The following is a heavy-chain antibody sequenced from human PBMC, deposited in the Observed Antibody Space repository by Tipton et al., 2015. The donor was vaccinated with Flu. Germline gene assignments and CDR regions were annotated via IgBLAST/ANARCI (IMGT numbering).Heavy chain of an antibody. V-gene: IGHV3-15*01. Sequence: GSLRLSCAASGFTFSNAWMSWVRQAPGKGLEWVGRIKSKTDGGTTDYAAPVKGRFTISRDDSKNTLYLQMNSLKTEDTAVYYCTTGGGDYGGNEPMGGWGQGTLVTVSS. CDR1: GFTFSNAW. CDR2: IKSKTDGGTT. CDR3: TTGGGDYGGNEPMGG. J-gene: IGHJ4*02. D-gene: IGHD4-23*01.